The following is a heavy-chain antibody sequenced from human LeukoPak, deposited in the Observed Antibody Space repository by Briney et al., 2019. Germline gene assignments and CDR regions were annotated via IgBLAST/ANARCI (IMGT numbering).Heavy chain of an antibody. CDR2: ISTSGST. Sequence: SETLSLTCTVSGGSISSGTYYWSWFRQPAGKGLEWIGRISTSGSTNYNPSLKSRVTISVDTSKNQFFLRLTSVTATDTAVYYCAREAPRPDYWGQGTLVTVFS. CDR1: GGSISSGTYY. V-gene: IGHV4-61*02. CDR3: AREAPRPDY. J-gene: IGHJ4*02.